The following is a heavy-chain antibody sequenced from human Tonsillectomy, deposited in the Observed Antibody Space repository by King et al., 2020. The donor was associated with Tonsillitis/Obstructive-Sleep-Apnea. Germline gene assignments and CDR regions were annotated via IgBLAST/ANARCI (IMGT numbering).Heavy chain of an antibody. CDR1: GGSISSSNYY. D-gene: IGHD1-26*01. CDR3: ARQKWEQLHYYYMDV. J-gene: IGHJ6*03. Sequence: LQLQESGPGLVKPSETLSLTCTLSGGSISSSNYYWGWIRQPPGKGLEWIGNIYYSGSTYYNPSLRSRVTISVDTSKNQFSLKLSSVTAADTAVFYCARQKWEQLHYYYMDVWGKGTTVTVSS. V-gene: IGHV4-39*01. CDR2: IYYSGST.